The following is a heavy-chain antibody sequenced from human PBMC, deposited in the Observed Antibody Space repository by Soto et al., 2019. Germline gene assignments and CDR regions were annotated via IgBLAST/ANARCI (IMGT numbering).Heavy chain of an antibody. D-gene: IGHD3-10*01. CDR2: INPFDGSR. Sequence: GASVKFSCKASGYIFTSYYIHWVRQAPGQGLEWMGWINPFDGSRMFAQSFQGRVTMTRDTSTSTVYMEVSSLRSEDTAVYYCSRVDPGETSPFDHWGQGTLVTVSS. CDR3: SRVDPGETSPFDH. J-gene: IGHJ4*02. V-gene: IGHV1-46*03. CDR1: GYIFTSYY.